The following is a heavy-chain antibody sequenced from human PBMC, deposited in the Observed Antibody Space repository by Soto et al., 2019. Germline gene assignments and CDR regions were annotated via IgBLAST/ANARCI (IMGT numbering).Heavy chain of an antibody. Sequence: SKRLCYVASGCNFGNYGVSWGRQATGEGLEWVANINEDGSGKFYVDSVKGRFTVSRDNAKNSLYLQMNSPRAEDTAIYYCASRGLRYYHYGMDVWGQGTTVTLS. J-gene: IGHJ6*02. CDR3: ASRGLRYYHYGMDV. V-gene: IGHV3-7*01. CDR1: GCNFGNYG. CDR2: INEDGSGK.